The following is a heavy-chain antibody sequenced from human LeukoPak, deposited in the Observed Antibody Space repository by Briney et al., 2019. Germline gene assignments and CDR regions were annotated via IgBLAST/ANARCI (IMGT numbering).Heavy chain of an antibody. Sequence: PSETLSLTCTVSGASVSSSNYYWGWIRQPPGKGLEWVGSVYYTGSTYHNPSLKSRVTMSIDTSRNQFSLKLSSVTAADTAVYYCARDRLQLQSWGQGTLVTVSS. CDR3: ARDRLQLQS. CDR1: GASVSSSNYY. CDR2: VYYTGST. J-gene: IGHJ5*02. D-gene: IGHD1-1*01. V-gene: IGHV4-39*07.